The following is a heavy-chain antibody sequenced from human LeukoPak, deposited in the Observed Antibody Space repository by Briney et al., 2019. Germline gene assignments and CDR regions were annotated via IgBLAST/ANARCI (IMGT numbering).Heavy chain of an antibody. D-gene: IGHD3-10*01. CDR1: GGTFRNYA. V-gene: IGHV1-69*13. J-gene: IGHJ5*02. CDR2: IIPFFGTA. Sequence: GASVKVSCKASGGTFRNYAISWVRQAPGQGLEWMGGIIPFFGTANYAQKFQGRVTITADESTNTAYMELSSLRSEDTAVYYCASGNEEGYYGSGPRFDPWGQGTLVTVSS. CDR3: ASGNEEGYYGSGPRFDP.